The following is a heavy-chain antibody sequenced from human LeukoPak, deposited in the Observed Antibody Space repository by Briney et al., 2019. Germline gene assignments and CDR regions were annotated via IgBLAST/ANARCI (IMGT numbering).Heavy chain of an antibody. Sequence: GGSLRLSCAASGFTFSDYYMSWIRQAPGKGLEWVSYISSSGSTIYYADSVKGRFTISRDNAKNSLYLQMNSLRAEDTAVYYCAGGPELQLWLYDYWGQGTLVTVSS. CDR1: GFTFSDYY. V-gene: IGHV3-11*04. D-gene: IGHD5-18*01. CDR2: ISSSGSTI. J-gene: IGHJ4*02. CDR3: AGGPELQLWLYDY.